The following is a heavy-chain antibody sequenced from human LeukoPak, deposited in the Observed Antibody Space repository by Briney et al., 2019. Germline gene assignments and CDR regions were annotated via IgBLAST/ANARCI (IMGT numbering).Heavy chain of an antibody. V-gene: IGHV3-33*06. Sequence: PGGSLRLSCAASGFTFSSYGMHWVRQAPGKGLEWVAVIWYDGSNKYYADSVKGRFTISRDNSKNTLYLQMNSLRAEDTAVYKCAKDRSTDYDTRGSDYYFDYCRQGTLVTVSS. D-gene: IGHD3-22*01. CDR1: GFTFSSYG. CDR2: IWYDGSNK. CDR3: AKDRSTDYDTRGSDYYFDY. J-gene: IGHJ4*02.